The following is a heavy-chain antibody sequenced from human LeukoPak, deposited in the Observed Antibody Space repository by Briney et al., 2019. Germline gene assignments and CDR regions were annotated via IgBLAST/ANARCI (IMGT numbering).Heavy chain of an antibody. J-gene: IGHJ4*02. CDR1: GFTFSSYW. Sequence: GGSLRLSCAASGFTFSSYWMHWVRQAPGKGLAWVSRINTDGSSTSYADSVKGRFTISRDNAKNTVYLQMNSLRAEDTAVYYCALPRNYWSQGTLVTVSS. CDR3: ALPRNY. V-gene: IGHV3-74*01. CDR2: INTDGSST.